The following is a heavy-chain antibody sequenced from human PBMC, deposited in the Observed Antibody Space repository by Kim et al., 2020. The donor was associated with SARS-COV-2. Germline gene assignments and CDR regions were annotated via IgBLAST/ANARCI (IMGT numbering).Heavy chain of an antibody. D-gene: IGHD5-18*01. J-gene: IGHJ4*02. CDR3: ARAPDSYSYGPTYDY. V-gene: IGHV4-34*01. CDR2: INHSGST. CDR1: GGSFSGYY. Sequence: SETLSLTCAVYGGSFSGYYWSWIRQPPGKGLEWIGEINHSGSTNYNPSLKSRVTISVDTSKNQFSLKLSSVTAADTAVYYCARAPDSYSYGPTYDYWGQGTLVTVSS.